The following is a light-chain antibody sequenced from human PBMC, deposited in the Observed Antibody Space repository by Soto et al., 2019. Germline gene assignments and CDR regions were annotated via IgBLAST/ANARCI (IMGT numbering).Light chain of an antibody. CDR1: QGISTW. Sequence: DIQMTQFPSSVSVSVGDRVNITCRASQGISTWLAWYQQKPERAPKSLIYGASRLQSGVPPRFSGSGSETDFTLTIIGLQPEDFATYYCQQYDRYPRTFGQGTKVEIK. J-gene: IGKJ1*01. CDR3: QQYDRYPRT. CDR2: GAS. V-gene: IGKV1D-16*01.